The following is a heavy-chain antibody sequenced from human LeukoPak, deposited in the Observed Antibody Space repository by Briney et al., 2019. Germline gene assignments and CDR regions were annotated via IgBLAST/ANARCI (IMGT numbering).Heavy chain of an antibody. CDR2: ILRKTDGGTT. J-gene: IGHJ1*01. D-gene: IGHD3/OR15-3a*01. V-gene: IGHV3-15*01. CDR1: GFSFSNAW. Sequence: PGGSLRLSCAASGFSFSNAWMTWVRQAPGKGLEWVGRILRKTDGGTTDYAAPVKGRFSISRDDSKNTLYLQMNSLKSEDTAVYYCSTDSYDLWGQGTLVTVSS. CDR3: STDSYDL.